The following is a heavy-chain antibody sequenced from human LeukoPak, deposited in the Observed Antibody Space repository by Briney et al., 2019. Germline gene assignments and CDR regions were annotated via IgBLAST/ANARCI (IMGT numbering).Heavy chain of an antibody. CDR1: GGSFSGYY. D-gene: IGHD3-22*01. V-gene: IGHV4-34*01. CDR3: ARGHRTYYYDSSGYYYRH. CDR2: INHSGST. J-gene: IGHJ4*02. Sequence: PSETLSFTCAVYGGSFSGYYWSWIRQPPGKGLEWIGEINHSGSTNYNPSLKSRVTISVDTSKNQFSLKLSSVTAADTAVYYCARGHRTYYYDSSGYYYRHWGQGTLVTVSS.